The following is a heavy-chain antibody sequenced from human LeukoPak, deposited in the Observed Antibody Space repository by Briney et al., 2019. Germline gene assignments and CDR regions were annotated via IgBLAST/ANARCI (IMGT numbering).Heavy chain of an antibody. CDR1: RGSISGSIRSYY. D-gene: IGHD6-6*01. J-gene: IGHJ6*03. CDR3: ARGRGLAARSYYYYYYYMDV. Sequence: SETLSLTCTVSRGSISGSIRSYYWSWLRQPPGKGLEWIGEINHSGSTNYNPSLKSRVTISVDTSKNQFSLKLSSVTAADTAVYYCARGRGLAARSYYYYYYYMDVWGKGTTVTVSS. V-gene: IGHV4-34*01. CDR2: INHSGST.